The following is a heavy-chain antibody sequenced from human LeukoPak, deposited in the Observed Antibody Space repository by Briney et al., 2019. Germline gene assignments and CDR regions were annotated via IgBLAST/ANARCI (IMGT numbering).Heavy chain of an antibody. CDR2: INHSGST. CDR1: GGSFSGYY. D-gene: IGHD4-11*01. Sequence: PSETLSLTCAVYGGSFSGYYWSWIRQPPGKGLEWIGEINHSGSTNYNPSLKSRVTISVDTSKNQFSLKLSSVTAADTAVYYCARNGPTVTTLVYYYYGMDVWGQGTTVTVSS. V-gene: IGHV4-34*01. CDR3: ARNGPTVTTLVYYYYGMDV. J-gene: IGHJ6*02.